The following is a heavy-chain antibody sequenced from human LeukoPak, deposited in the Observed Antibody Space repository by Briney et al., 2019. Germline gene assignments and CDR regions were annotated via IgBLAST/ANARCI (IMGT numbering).Heavy chain of an antibody. Sequence: SETLSLTCAVYGGSFSGYYWSWIRQPAGKGLEWIGRIYTSGSTNYNPSLKSRVTISVDTSKNQFSLKLSSVTAADTAIYYCANIVNSSGWRWGGQGTLVTVSS. CDR2: IYTSGST. CDR3: ANIVNSSGWRW. J-gene: IGHJ4*02. CDR1: GGSFSGYY. D-gene: IGHD6-19*01. V-gene: IGHV4-59*10.